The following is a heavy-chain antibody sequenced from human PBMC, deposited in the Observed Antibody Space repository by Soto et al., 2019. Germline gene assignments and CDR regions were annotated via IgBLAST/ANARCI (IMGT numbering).Heavy chain of an antibody. CDR2: IIPIFGTA. CDR1: GGTFSSYA. J-gene: IGHJ3*02. CDR3: ARVGWRNWSDGSSFDI. D-gene: IGHD1-1*01. V-gene: IGHV1-69*12. Sequence: QVQLVQSGAEVKKPGSSVKVSCKASGGTFSSYAISWVRQAPGQGLEWMGGIIPIFGTANYAQKFQGRVTITAGESTSTAYRELSSLRSEDTAVYYCARVGWRNWSDGSSFDIWGQGTMVTVSS.